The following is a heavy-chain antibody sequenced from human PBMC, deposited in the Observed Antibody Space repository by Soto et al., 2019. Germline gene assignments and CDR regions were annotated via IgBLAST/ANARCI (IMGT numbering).Heavy chain of an antibody. CDR1: GYTFTGYY. CDR2: INPNSGGT. Sequence: ASVKVSCKASGYTFTGYYMHWVRQAPGQGLEWMGWINPNSGGTNYAQKFQGWVTMTRDTSISTAYMELSRLRSDDTAVYYCARDPYYYDSSGYYRAFDIWGQGTMVTVS. CDR3: ARDPYYYDSSGYYRAFDI. D-gene: IGHD3-22*01. J-gene: IGHJ3*02. V-gene: IGHV1-2*04.